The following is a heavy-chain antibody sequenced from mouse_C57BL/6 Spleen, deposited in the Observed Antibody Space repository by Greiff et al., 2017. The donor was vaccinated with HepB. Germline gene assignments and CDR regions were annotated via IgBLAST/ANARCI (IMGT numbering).Heavy chain of an antibody. D-gene: IGHD1-1*01. CDR1: GFTFSSYA. Sequence: EVKLMESGEGLVKPGGSLKLSCAASGFTFSSYAMSWVRQTPEKRLEWVAYISSGGDYIYYADTVKGRFTISRDNARNTLYLQMSSLKSEDTAMYDCTRVDYYGSRGFDVWGTGTTVTVSS. CDR2: ISSGGDYI. CDR3: TRVDYYGSRGFDV. V-gene: IGHV5-9-1*02. J-gene: IGHJ1*03.